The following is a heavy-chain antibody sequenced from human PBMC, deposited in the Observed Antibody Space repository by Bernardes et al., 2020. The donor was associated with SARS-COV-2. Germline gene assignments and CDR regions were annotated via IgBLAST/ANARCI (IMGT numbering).Heavy chain of an antibody. Sequence: SGPTLMKPTQTLTLTCTFSRFSLSPSGVGVGWIRQPPGKALEWLALIYWDDDKRHSPSLKSRLTITKDTSKNQVVLTMTNMDPVDTATYYCAHRPGSWYWGTFDYWGQGTLVTVSS. CDR2: IYWDDDK. CDR3: AHRPGSWYWGTFDY. CDR1: RFSLSPSGVG. D-gene: IGHD6-13*01. V-gene: IGHV2-5*02. J-gene: IGHJ4*02.